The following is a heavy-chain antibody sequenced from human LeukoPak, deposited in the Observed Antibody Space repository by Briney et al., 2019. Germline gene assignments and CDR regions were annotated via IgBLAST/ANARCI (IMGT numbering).Heavy chain of an antibody. Sequence: GGSLRLSCAASGFTVSSNYMSWVRQAPGKGLVWVSIIYDSGTTHYADSVKGRFTISRDNLKNTLYLQMNSLRAEDTAVYYCASHWGGYWGQGTLVTVSS. CDR3: ASHWGGY. J-gene: IGHJ4*02. CDR1: GFTVSSNY. CDR2: IYDSGTT. D-gene: IGHD3-16*01. V-gene: IGHV3-53*01.